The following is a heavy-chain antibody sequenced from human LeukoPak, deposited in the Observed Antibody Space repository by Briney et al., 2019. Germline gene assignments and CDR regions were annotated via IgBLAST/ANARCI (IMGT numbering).Heavy chain of an antibody. D-gene: IGHD1-26*01. CDR3: ATVERELLHFDY. J-gene: IGHJ4*02. V-gene: IGHV1-24*01. CDR2: FDPEDGET. CDR1: GYTLTELS. Sequence: SVKVSCKVSGYTLTELSMHWVRQAPGKGLEWMGGFDPEDGETIYAQKFQGRVTMTEDTSTDTAYMELSSLRSEDTAVYYCATVERELLHFDYWGQGTLVTVSS.